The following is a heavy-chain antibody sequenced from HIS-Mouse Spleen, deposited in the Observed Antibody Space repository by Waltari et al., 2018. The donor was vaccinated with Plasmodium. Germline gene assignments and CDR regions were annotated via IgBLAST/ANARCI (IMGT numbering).Heavy chain of an antibody. Sequence: QLQLQESGPGLVKPSETLSLTCTVSGGSISSSSYYWGWIRQPPGKGLEWIGSIYYSGSTYHNPTLKSRVTISVDTSKNQVSLKLSSVTAADTAVYYCARRGGSYYYFDYWGQGTLVTVSS. D-gene: IGHD1-26*01. J-gene: IGHJ4*02. CDR3: ARRGGSYYYFDY. V-gene: IGHV4-39*01. CDR1: GGSISSSSYY. CDR2: IYYSGST.